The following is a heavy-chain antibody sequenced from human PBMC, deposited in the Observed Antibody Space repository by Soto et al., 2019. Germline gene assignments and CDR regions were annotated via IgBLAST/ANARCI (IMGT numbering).Heavy chain of an antibody. CDR3: ARERLPYNWFDP. V-gene: IGHV1-69*13. D-gene: IGHD6-25*01. J-gene: IGHJ5*02. CDR2: IIPIFGTA. Sequence: ASVKVSCKASGGTFSSYAISWVRQAPGQGLEWMGGIIPIFGTANYAQKFQGRVTITADESTSTAYMELSSLRSEDTAVYYCARERLPYNWFDPWGQGTLVTVSS. CDR1: GGTFSSYA.